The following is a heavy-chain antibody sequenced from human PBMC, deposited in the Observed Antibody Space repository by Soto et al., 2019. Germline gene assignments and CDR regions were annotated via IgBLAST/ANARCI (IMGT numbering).Heavy chain of an antibody. J-gene: IGHJ6*02. Sequence: QVQLVQSGSELKKPGASVKVSCKASGYTFTSYAMNWVRQAPGQGLEWMGWINTNTGNPTYAQGFTGRFVFSLDTSVSTAYLQICSLKAEDTAVYYCARALGSYDFWSGYYYYYGKDVWGQGTTVTVSS. CDR3: ARALGSYDFWSGYYYYYGKDV. CDR2: INTNTGNP. D-gene: IGHD3-3*01. V-gene: IGHV7-4-1*01. CDR1: GYTFTSYA.